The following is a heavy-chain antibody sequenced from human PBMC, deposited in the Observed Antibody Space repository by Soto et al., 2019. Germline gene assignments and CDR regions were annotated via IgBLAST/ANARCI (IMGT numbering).Heavy chain of an antibody. CDR1: GFTFSSYW. CDR3: ARDSFYSSSWYRGWFDP. V-gene: IGHV3-7*03. CDR2: IKQDGSEK. Sequence: PGGSLRLSCAASGFTFSSYWMSWVRQAPGKGLEWVANIKQDGSEKYYVDSVKGRFTISRDNAKNSLYLQMNSLRAEDTAVYYCARDSFYSSSWYRGWFDPWGQGTLVTVSS. J-gene: IGHJ5*02. D-gene: IGHD6-13*01.